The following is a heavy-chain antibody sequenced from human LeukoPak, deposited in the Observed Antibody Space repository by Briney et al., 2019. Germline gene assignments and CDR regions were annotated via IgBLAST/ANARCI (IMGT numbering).Heavy chain of an antibody. CDR3: ARYVVYGSGKYYFDY. V-gene: IGHV4-39*01. CDR1: GGSVSSTTYF. J-gene: IGHJ4*02. Sequence: SETLSLTCTVSGGSVSSTTYFWSWIRQPPGKGLEWIASINYSGSTYYNPSLKSRVTISVDTSENQFSLKLSSVAAADTAVYYCARYVVYGSGKYYFDYWGQGTLVTVSS. CDR2: INYSGST. D-gene: IGHD3-10*01.